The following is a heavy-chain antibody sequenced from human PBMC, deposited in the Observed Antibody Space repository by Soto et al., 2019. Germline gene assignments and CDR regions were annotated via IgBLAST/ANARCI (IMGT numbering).Heavy chain of an antibody. CDR2: IIPILGIA. D-gene: IGHD1-7*01. CDR3: ARDTGTTRFEDYYYYYMDV. CDR1: GGTFSSYT. Sequence: QVQLVQSGAEVKKPGSSVKVSCKASGGTFSSYTISWVRQAPGQGLEWMGRIIPILGIANYAQKFQGRVTITADKSTSTAYMELSRLRSEDTAVYYCARDTGTTRFEDYYYYYMDVWGKGTTVTVSS. J-gene: IGHJ6*03. V-gene: IGHV1-69*08.